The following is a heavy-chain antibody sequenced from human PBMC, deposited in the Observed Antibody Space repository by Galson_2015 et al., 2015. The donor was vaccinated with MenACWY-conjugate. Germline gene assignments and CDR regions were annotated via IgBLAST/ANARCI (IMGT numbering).Heavy chain of an antibody. D-gene: IGHD3-16*01. CDR1: GYSISSSNW. CDR2: IYYSGRT. CDR3: ARNLGDRGWYFDL. Sequence: TLSLTCAVSGYSISSSNWWGWIRQPPGKGLEWIGYIYYSGRTYYSPSLKSRVTMSVDTSKNQFSLKLSSVTAVDTAVYYCARNLGDRGWYFDLWGQGTLVTVSS. V-gene: IGHV4-28*01. J-gene: IGHJ2*01.